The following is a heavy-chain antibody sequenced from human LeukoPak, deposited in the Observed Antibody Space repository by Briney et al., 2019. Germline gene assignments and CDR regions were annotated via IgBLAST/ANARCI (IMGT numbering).Heavy chain of an antibody. D-gene: IGHD6-19*01. J-gene: IGHJ6*02. CDR2: ISGSGGST. V-gene: IGHV3-23*01. Sequence: GGSLRLSCAASGFTFSSYAMSWVRQAPGKGLEWVSAISGSGGSTYYADSVKGRFTISRDNSKNTLYLQMNSLRAEDTAVYYCASTIAVAGNYYYGMDVWGQGTTVTVSS. CDR1: GFTFSSYA. CDR3: ASTIAVAGNYYYGMDV.